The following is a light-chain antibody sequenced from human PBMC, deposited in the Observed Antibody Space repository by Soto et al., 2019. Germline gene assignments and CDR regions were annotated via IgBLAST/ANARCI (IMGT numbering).Light chain of an antibody. CDR3: QQTYSTPYT. CDR2: TSG. CDR1: QRITTY. Sequence: HMTQSPSSLSASVGDRITVTCRASQRITTYVNWYQLKPGEAPKLLISTSGTLQRGVPSRFSGSGSGTDFTLSITRLQPADFATYFCQQTYSTPYTFGQGTKLEIK. V-gene: IGKV1-39*01. J-gene: IGKJ2*01.